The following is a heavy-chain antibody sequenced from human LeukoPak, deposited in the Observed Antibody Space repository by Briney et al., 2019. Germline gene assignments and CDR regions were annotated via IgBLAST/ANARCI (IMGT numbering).Heavy chain of an antibody. Sequence: PGGSLRLSCAASGFTFSDYFMSWIRQPPGKGLEWITYSSESGTACSYAASVKGRFTISRDNAKNSLFLQMDSLRADDTALYYCVRGGERTGNSYFDLWGRGTLVTVSS. J-gene: IGHJ2*01. D-gene: IGHD2-8*02. CDR1: GFTFSDYF. CDR3: VRGGERTGNSYFDL. CDR2: SSESGTAC. V-gene: IGHV3-11*04.